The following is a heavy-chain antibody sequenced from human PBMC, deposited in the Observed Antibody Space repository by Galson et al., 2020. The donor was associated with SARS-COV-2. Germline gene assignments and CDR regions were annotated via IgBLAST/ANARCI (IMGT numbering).Heavy chain of an antibody. Sequence: GESLKISCAASGFTFSSHAMHWVRQAPGKGLEWVAQIFFDGSDKYYGDSVKGRFTISRDSSKNTVYLQMNNLRADDTAVYHCARDGQTSSGWAFDYWGQGTLVTVSS. CDR2: IFFDGSDK. CDR1: GFTFSSHA. J-gene: IGHJ4*02. D-gene: IGHD6-19*01. V-gene: IGHV3-33*01. CDR3: ARDGQTSSGWAFDY.